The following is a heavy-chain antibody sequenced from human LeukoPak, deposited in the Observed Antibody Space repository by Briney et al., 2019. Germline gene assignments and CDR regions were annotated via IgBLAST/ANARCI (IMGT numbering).Heavy chain of an antibody. CDR3: AQWLEDY. CDR1: GFTFSSYW. D-gene: IGHD6-19*01. J-gene: IGHJ4*02. V-gene: IGHV3-7*01. CDR2: IKPDGSEK. Sequence: PGGSLRLSCAASGFTFSSYWMSWVRQAPGKGLEWVANIKPDGSEKHYVDSVKGRFTISRDNAKNALCLQMNSLRAEDTAVYYCAQWLEDYWGQGTLVTVSS.